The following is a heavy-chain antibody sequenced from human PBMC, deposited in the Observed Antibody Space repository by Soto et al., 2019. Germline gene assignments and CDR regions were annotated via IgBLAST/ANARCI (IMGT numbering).Heavy chain of an antibody. CDR1: GVTFSSYS. CDR2: ISGSGGST. D-gene: IGHD6-19*01. V-gene: IGHV3-23*01. J-gene: IGHJ4*02. Sequence: GGSLRLSCAASGVTFSSYSMSWVRQAPGKGLEWVSAISGSGGSTYYADSVKGRFTISRDNSKNTLYLQMNSLRAEDTAVYYCAKGQTWLVLDYWGQGTLVTVSS. CDR3: AKGQTWLVLDY.